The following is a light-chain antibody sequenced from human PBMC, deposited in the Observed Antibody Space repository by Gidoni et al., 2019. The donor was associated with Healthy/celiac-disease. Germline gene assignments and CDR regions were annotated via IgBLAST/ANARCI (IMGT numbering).Light chain of an antibody. V-gene: IGLV1-44*01. CDR3: AAWDDSLIGV. Sequence: QSVLTQPPSASGTPGQRVTISCSGSSSNIGSNTVNWYQQLPGTAPKLLIYSNNQRPSGVPDRFSGSKSGTSASLAISGLQSEDEADYYCAAWDDSLIGVFGTGTKVTVL. CDR1: SSNIGSNT. CDR2: SNN. J-gene: IGLJ1*01.